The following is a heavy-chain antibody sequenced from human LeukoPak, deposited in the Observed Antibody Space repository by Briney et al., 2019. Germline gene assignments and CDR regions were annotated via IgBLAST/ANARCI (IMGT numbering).Heavy chain of an antibody. CDR1: GFTFRTYA. CDR3: ARDRLGSGGYDH. Sequence: GGSLRLSCAASGFTFRTYAIHWVRQAPGKGREWVALISYDGSTEYYADSVKRRFTISRDNSKSTLYLQVNSLRPEDTAVYYCARDRLGSGGYDHWGQGTLVTASS. D-gene: IGHD1-26*01. J-gene: IGHJ4*02. V-gene: IGHV3-30-3*01. CDR2: ISYDGSTE.